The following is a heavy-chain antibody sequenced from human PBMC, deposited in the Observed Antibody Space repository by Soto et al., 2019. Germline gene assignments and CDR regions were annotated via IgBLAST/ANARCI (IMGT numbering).Heavy chain of an antibody. Sequence: SETLSLTCTVSGGSISSGGHYWSWIRQHPGKGLEWVGYSYYTGSSYYNPSLKSRVTISVDASKNQLSLRLASVTAADTAVYYCARDLRGYSRYDYLDYWGQGSPVTVSS. V-gene: IGHV4-31*03. CDR1: GGSISSGGHY. CDR3: ARDLRGYSRYDYLDY. CDR2: SYYTGSS. J-gene: IGHJ4*02. D-gene: IGHD5-12*01.